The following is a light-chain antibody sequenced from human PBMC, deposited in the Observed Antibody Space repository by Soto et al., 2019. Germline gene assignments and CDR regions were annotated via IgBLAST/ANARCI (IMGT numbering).Light chain of an antibody. CDR2: EVN. Sequence: QSALTQPASVSGSPGQSITISCTGTSSDVGSCNCVSWYQQHPGKAPTLMIYEVNKRPSGVSNRFSGSKPGNTSSLTIAGLQAEDEADDSCCSSVGSPNWVFGGGTKVTVL. J-gene: IGLJ3*02. CDR3: CSSVGSPNWV. V-gene: IGLV2-23*02. CDR1: SSDVGSCNC.